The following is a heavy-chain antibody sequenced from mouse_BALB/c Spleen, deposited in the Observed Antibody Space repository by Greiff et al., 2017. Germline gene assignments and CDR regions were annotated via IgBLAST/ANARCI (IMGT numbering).Heavy chain of an antibody. V-gene: IGHV14-3*02. CDR2: IDPANGNT. CDR1: GFNFNDTY. CDR3: ASGGVDDGSGVDD. D-gene: IGHD2-3*01. J-gene: IGHJ2*01. Sequence: VQLQQSGAELVRPGASVKLSCTASGFNFNDTYMHWVKQRPEQGLEWIGRIDPANGNTKYDPKFKGKATLTADTSSNTAYLQLSSLASEDTAVYYCASGGVDDGSGVDDWGQGTTVTVSS.